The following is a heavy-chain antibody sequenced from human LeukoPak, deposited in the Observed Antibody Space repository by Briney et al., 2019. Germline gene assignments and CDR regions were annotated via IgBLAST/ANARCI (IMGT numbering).Heavy chain of an antibody. D-gene: IGHD5-12*01. J-gene: IGHJ4*02. CDR3: ARFGYSGWNLEY. CDR2: INQGGSVK. V-gene: IGHV3-7*01. CDR1: GFSFRDFW. Sequence: GGSLRLSCAASGFSFRDFWMTWVRQAPGKGLEWVANINQGGSVKYYVDSAKGRFTISRDDAKSSLYVQMNSLRDENTAVYYCARFGYSGWNLEYWGQGTLVNFSS.